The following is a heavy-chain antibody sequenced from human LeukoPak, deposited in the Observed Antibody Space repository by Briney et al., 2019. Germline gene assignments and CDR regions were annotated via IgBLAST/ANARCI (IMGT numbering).Heavy chain of an antibody. V-gene: IGHV3-48*01. CDR2: IGSGSSTI. CDR3: ALTKEYSGLFDP. D-gene: IGHD5-12*01. CDR1: GFTFSYYS. Sequence: GGSLRLSCAASGFTFSYYSMNWVRQAPGKGLEWMSYIGSGSSTIYYADSVKGRFTVSRDDAKNSLFLQMNSLRAADTAIYYCALTKEYSGLFDPWGQGTLVTVSS. J-gene: IGHJ5*02.